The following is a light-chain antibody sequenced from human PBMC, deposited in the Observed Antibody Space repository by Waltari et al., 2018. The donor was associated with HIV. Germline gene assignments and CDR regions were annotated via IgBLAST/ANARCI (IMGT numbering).Light chain of an antibody. Sequence: QSALTQPASVSGSPGQSITISCTGTSSDVGGYHHVSWYQQHPGTAPKLMIFGVSNRPSGVSNRFSGSKAGNTASLTISGLQAEDEADYYCSSYTRSNTLGVFGTGTKVTVL. CDR3: SSYTRSNTLGV. CDR2: GVS. V-gene: IGLV2-14*03. J-gene: IGLJ1*01. CDR1: SSDVGGYHH.